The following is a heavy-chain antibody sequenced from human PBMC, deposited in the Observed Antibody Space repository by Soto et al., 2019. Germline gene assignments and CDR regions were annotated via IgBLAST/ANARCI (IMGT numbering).Heavy chain of an antibody. CDR3: ARMQGYSSPFYYYYGMDV. CDR2: IWYDGSNK. D-gene: IGHD6-13*01. V-gene: IGHV3-33*01. Sequence: QVQLVESGGGVVQPGRSLRLSCAASGFTFSSYGMHWVRQAPGKGLEWVAVIWYDGSNKYYVDSVKGRFTISRDNSKNTLYLQMNSLRAEDTAVYYCARMQGYSSPFYYYYGMDVWGQGTTVTVSS. J-gene: IGHJ6*02. CDR1: GFTFSSYG.